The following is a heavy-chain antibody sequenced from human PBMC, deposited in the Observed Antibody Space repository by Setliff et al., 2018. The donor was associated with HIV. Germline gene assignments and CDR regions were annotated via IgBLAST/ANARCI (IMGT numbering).Heavy chain of an antibody. CDR2: ISWNSGNI. CDR1: GFTFDDYA. D-gene: IGHD5-18*01. V-gene: IGHV3-9*03. Sequence: GGSLRLSCAASGFTFDDYAMHWVRQAPGKGLEWVPGISWNSGNIGYADSVKGRFTISRDNAKNSLYLQMNSLRAEDMALYYCARGYSYGYYFDYWGQGTLVTVSS. J-gene: IGHJ4*02. CDR3: ARGYSYGYYFDY.